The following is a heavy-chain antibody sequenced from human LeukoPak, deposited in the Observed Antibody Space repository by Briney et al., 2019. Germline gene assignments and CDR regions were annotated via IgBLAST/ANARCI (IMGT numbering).Heavy chain of an antibody. V-gene: IGHV3-21*01. Sequence: PGGSLRLSCAASGFTFSSYSMNWVRQAPGKGLEWVSSISSSSYIYYADSVKGRFTISRDNAKNSLYLQMNSLRAEDTAVYYCARDYYYDTTGAFDIWGQGTMVTVSS. J-gene: IGHJ3*02. CDR1: GFTFSSYS. CDR3: ARDYYYDTTGAFDI. CDR2: ISSSSYI. D-gene: IGHD3-22*01.